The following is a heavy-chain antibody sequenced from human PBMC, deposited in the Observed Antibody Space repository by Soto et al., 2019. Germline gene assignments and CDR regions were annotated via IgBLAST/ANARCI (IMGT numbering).Heavy chain of an antibody. CDR1: GFTFSSYW. CDR2: IKQDGSEK. Sequence: PGGSLRLSCAASGFTFSSYWMSWVRQAPGKGLEWVANIKQDGSEKYYVDSVKGRFTISRDNAKNSLYLQMNSLRAEDTAVYYCARVRDCSGGSCYSNYYYYMDVWGKGTTVTVSS. CDR3: ARVRDCSGGSCYSNYYYYMDV. V-gene: IGHV3-7*01. J-gene: IGHJ6*03. D-gene: IGHD2-15*01.